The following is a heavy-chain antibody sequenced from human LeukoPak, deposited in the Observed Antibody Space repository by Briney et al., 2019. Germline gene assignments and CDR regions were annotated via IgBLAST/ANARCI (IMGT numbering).Heavy chain of an antibody. CDR3: ARDGSGNYFSLDY. V-gene: IGHV3-7*04. CDR2: IRHDGSTE. Sequence: PGGSLRLSCVPSGFNFNNYYMSWVRQAPGERLEWVADIRHDGSTEYNVDTVRGRYTISRDNAKNSLFIQMNSLRAEDTAVYYCARDGSGNYFSLDYWGQGTLVTVSS. CDR1: GFNFNNYY. J-gene: IGHJ4*02. D-gene: IGHD3-10*01.